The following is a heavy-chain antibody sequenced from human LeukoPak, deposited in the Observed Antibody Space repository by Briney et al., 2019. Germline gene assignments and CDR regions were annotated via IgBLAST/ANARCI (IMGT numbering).Heavy chain of an antibody. Sequence: GGSLRLSCAASGFTFDDYAMHWVRQVPGKGLEWVSGISWNGATIGYADSVKGRLTISRDNAKNSLYLQMNSLRAEDTALYYCAKDSTRGYSGYDGGHFDHWGQGTLVTVSS. J-gene: IGHJ4*02. CDR3: AKDSTRGYSGYDGGHFDH. D-gene: IGHD5-12*01. CDR1: GFTFDDYA. CDR2: ISWNGATI. V-gene: IGHV3-9*01.